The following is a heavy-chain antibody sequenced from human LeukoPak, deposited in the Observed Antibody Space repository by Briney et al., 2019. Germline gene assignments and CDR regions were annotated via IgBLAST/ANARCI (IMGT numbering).Heavy chain of an antibody. CDR2: LNTDGTII. Sequence: PGGSLRLSCVASGFTFSDYWMYWVRQVPGKGPVWVARLNTDGTIINYEDSVQGRFTISRDNAKNTLYLHMSSLSIEDTAVYYCARDNKGCWSGSITWFDPWGQGTPVTVSS. CDR1: GFTFSDYW. CDR3: ARDNKGCWSGSITWFDP. J-gene: IGHJ5*02. V-gene: IGHV3-74*01. D-gene: IGHD3-3*01.